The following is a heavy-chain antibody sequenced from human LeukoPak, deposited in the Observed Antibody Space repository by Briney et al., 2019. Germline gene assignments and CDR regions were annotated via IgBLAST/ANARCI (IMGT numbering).Heavy chain of an antibody. D-gene: IGHD6-13*01. CDR3: AGSSSWYGVYFDY. CDR1: GGSFSGYY. Sequence: SETLSLTCAVYGGSFSGYYWSWIRQPPGKGLEWIGEINHSGSTNYNPSLKSRVTISVDTSKNQFSLKLSSATAADTAVYYCAGSSSWYGVYFDYWGQGTLVTVSS. J-gene: IGHJ4*02. CDR2: INHSGST. V-gene: IGHV4-34*01.